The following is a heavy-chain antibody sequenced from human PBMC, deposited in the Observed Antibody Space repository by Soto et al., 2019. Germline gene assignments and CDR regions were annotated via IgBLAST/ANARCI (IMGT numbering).Heavy chain of an antibody. CDR1: GYTLTELS. CDR3: ATEEQQLVLGNYYYYYGMDV. Sequence: AAVKVSCMVSGYTLTELSMHWVRQAPGKGLEWMGGFDPEDGETIYAQKFQGRVTMTEDTSTDTAYMELSSLRSEDTAAYYCATEEQQLVLGNYYYYYGMDVWGQGTTVTVSS. D-gene: IGHD6-13*01. CDR2: FDPEDGET. J-gene: IGHJ6*02. V-gene: IGHV1-24*01.